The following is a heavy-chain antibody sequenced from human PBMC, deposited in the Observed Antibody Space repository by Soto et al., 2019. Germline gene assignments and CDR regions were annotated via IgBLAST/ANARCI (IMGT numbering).Heavy chain of an antibody. Sequence: TLSLTLTISGGSISSGGYYWSWIRQHPGQGLEWIGYIDYSGSTYYNPSLKSRVTISVDTSKNQFSLKLSSVTAADPAVSYCVIQSRDSRRWYLDYWGQGTLGNGSS. J-gene: IGHJ4*02. CDR3: VIQSRDSRRWYLDY. CDR2: IDYSGST. V-gene: IGHV4-31*02. D-gene: IGHD6-13*01. CDR1: GGSISSGGYY.